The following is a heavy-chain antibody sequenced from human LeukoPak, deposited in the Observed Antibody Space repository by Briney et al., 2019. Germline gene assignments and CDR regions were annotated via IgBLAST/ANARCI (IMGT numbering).Heavy chain of an antibody. V-gene: IGHV4-59*01. CDR3: AGGRGALDY. Sequence: SETLSLTCTVSGGSISTYYWSWIRQPPGKGLEWIGNIHYSGSTNYNPSLKRRVTISVDPSKNQFTLKLSSVTAAAPAVYYGAGGRGALDYWGQGTLVTVSS. D-gene: IGHD1-26*01. CDR1: GGSISTYY. CDR2: IHYSGST. J-gene: IGHJ4*02.